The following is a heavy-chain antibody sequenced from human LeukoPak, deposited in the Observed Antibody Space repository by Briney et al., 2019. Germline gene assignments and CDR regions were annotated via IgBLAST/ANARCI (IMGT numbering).Heavy chain of an antibody. D-gene: IGHD5-24*01. CDR2: INHSGRT. V-gene: IGHV4-34*01. CDR1: GGSFSGYY. Sequence: SETLSLTCAVYGGSFSGYYWNWIRQPPGKGLEWIGEINHSGRTKYNPFLKSRVTISVDTSKNQFSLILSSVTAADTAVYYCARGQFQRDYWGQGTLVTVSS. CDR3: ARGQFQRDY. J-gene: IGHJ4*02.